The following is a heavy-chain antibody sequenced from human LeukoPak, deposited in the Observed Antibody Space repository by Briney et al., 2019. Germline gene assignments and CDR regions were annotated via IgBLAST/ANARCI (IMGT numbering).Heavy chain of an antibody. D-gene: IGHD2-2*03. CDR3: ARAAWIDYYYYMDV. V-gene: IGHV3-21*01. CDR1: GFTFSSYT. J-gene: IGHJ6*03. Sequence: GGSLRLSCAASGFTFSSYTMNWVRQAPGKGLEWVSIISSGSSYIHYADSVKGRFTISRDNTKNSLYLQMNSLRAEDTAVYYCARAAWIDYYYYMDVWGKGTTVTISS. CDR2: ISSGSSYI.